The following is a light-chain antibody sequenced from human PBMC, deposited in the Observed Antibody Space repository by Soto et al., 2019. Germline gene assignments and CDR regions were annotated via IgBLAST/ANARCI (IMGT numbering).Light chain of an antibody. Sequence: QSVLTQPPSVSGAPGQRVTISCTGSSSNIGAGYYVHWYQQLPGTAPNLLIYGNSNRPSGVPDRFSGFKSGTSASPAITAIQAADEDDDYCRSYDSSVSKVVFGGGTKLTVL. CDR3: RSYDSSVSKVV. CDR1: SSNIGAGYY. CDR2: GNS. V-gene: IGLV1-40*01. J-gene: IGLJ2*01.